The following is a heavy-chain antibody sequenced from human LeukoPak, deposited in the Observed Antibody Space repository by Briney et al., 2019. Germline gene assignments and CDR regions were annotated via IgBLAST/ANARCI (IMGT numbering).Heavy chain of an antibody. Sequence: PGGSLRLSCAASGFTFNSYGMHWVRQAPGKGLEWVAVIWYDQIKKYYADSVKGRFTISRDNSKNTLYLQMNSLRVEDTAVYYCAREVPPVAKCYFDYWGQGNLVTVSS. V-gene: IGHV3-33*01. CDR2: IWYDQIKK. CDR3: AREVPPVAKCYFDY. J-gene: IGHJ4*02. CDR1: GFTFNSYG. D-gene: IGHD2-2*01.